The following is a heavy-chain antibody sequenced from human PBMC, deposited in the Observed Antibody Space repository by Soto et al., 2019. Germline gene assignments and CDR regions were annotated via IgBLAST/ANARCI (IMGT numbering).Heavy chain of an antibody. CDR3: ATTLSYDILTGYHYYFDY. CDR2: IYYSGST. CDR1: GGSISSSSYY. Sequence: QLQLQESGPGLVKPSETLSLTCTVSGGSISSSSYYWGWIRQPPGKGLEWIGSIYYSGSTYYNPSLKSRVTISVDTSKNQVSLKLSSVTAADTAVYYCATTLSYDILTGYHYYFDYWGQGTLVTVSS. D-gene: IGHD3-9*01. V-gene: IGHV4-39*01. J-gene: IGHJ4*02.